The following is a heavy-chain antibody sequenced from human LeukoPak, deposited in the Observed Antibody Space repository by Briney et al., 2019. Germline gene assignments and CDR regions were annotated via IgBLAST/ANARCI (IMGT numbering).Heavy chain of an antibody. V-gene: IGHV4-34*01. Sequence: PSETLSLTCAVYGGSFSGYYWSWIRQPPGKGLEWIGEINHSGSTNYNPSLKSRVTISVDTSKNQFSLKLSPVTAADTAVYYCADRSPYGMDVWGQGTTVTVSS. CDR3: ADRSPYGMDV. CDR2: INHSGST. CDR1: GGSFSGYY. J-gene: IGHJ6*02.